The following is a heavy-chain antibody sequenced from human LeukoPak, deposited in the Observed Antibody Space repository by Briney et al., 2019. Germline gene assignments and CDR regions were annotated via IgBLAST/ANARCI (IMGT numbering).Heavy chain of an antibody. CDR1: GFTFSSYA. V-gene: IGHV3-23*01. Sequence: GGSLSLSCAASGFTFSSYAMSWVRQAPGKGLEWVSAISGSGGSTYYADSVKGRFTISRDNSKNTLYLQMNSLRAEDTAVYYCAKEQYELYSSSWDTTYYFDYWGQGTLVTVSS. J-gene: IGHJ4*02. CDR2: ISGSGGST. CDR3: AKEQYELYSSSWDTTYYFDY. D-gene: IGHD6-13*01.